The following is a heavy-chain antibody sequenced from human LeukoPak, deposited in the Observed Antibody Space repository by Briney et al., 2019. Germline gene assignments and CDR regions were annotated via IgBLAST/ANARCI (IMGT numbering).Heavy chain of an antibody. D-gene: IGHD3-10*01. V-gene: IGHV4-39*02. CDR3: TRVMTGSRCDC. CDR1: GGSITSSPYY. CDR2: VSYSGNT. J-gene: IGHJ4*02. Sequence: PSETLSLTCTVSGGSITSSPYYWAWLRQPPGKGLEWIASVSYSGNTFYNPSLRGRATISADTSGNHFSVRLTSVTAADTAMYYCTRVMTGSRCDCWGQGTLVTVS.